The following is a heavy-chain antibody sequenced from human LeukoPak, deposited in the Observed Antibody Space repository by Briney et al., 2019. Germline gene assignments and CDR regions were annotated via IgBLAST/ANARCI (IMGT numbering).Heavy chain of an antibody. J-gene: IGHJ1*01. CDR3: ARGSYGGKSFECLQT. Sequence: GGSLRLSCAASGFTFSSYGMSWVRQAPGKGLEWVSAISASGGSTYYADSVKGRFTISRDNSKNTLYLQMNSLRAEDTAVYYCARGSYGGKSFECLQTWGQGTLVTVSS. D-gene: IGHD4-23*01. CDR2: ISASGGST. CDR1: GFTFSSYG. V-gene: IGHV3-23*01.